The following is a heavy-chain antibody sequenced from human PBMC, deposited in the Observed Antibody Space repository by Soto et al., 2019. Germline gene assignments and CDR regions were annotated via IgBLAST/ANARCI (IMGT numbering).Heavy chain of an antibody. Sequence: QVQLQQWGAGLLKPSETLSLTCAVYGGSLSGYYWSWIRQPPGKGLEWIGEINHSGSTNYNPSLKSRVTISVDTSKNQFSLKLSSVTAADTAVYYCARDLRSSWYGWFDPWGQGTLVTVSS. CDR3: ARDLRSSWYGWFDP. V-gene: IGHV4-34*01. CDR1: GGSLSGYY. D-gene: IGHD6-13*01. CDR2: INHSGST. J-gene: IGHJ5*02.